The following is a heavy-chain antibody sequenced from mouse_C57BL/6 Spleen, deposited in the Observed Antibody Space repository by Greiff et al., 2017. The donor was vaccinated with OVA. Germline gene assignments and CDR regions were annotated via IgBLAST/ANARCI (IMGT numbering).Heavy chain of an antibody. Sequence: VKLQQPGTELVKPGASVKLSCKASGYTFTSYWMHWVKQRPGQGLEWIGNINPSNGGTNYNEKFKSKATLTVDKSSSTAYMQLRSLTSEDSAVYYCAATTVVPYYFDYWGQGTTLTVSS. CDR2: INPSNGGT. CDR3: AATTVVPYYFDY. J-gene: IGHJ2*01. D-gene: IGHD1-1*01. V-gene: IGHV1-53*01. CDR1: GYTFTSYW.